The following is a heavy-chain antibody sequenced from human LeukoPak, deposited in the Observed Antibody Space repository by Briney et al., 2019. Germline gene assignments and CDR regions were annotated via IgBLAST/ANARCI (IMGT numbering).Heavy chain of an antibody. CDR2: ISYDGSNK. J-gene: IGHJ4*02. Sequence: GGSLRLSCAASGFTFSSYAMHWVRQAPGKGLEWVAVISYDGSNKYYADSVKGRFTISRDNSNNTLYLQMNSLRAEDTAVYYCESTGSDYWGQGTLVTVSS. CDR1: GFTFSSYA. V-gene: IGHV3-30*04. D-gene: IGHD3-10*01. CDR3: ESTGSDY.